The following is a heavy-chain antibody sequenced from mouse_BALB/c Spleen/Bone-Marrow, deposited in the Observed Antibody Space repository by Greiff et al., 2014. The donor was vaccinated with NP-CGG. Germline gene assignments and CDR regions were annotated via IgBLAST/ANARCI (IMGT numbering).Heavy chain of an antibody. CDR1: GFNIKDTY. Sequence: EVQLVESGAELVKPGASAKLSCTASGFNIKDTYMHWVKQRPEQGLEWIGRIDPANGNTKYDPKFQGKATITADTSSNTAHLQLSSLTSEDTAVYYCARWEYYAMDYWGQGTSVTVSS. J-gene: IGHJ4*01. CDR2: IDPANGNT. V-gene: IGHV14-3*02. CDR3: ARWEYYAMDY. D-gene: IGHD4-1*01.